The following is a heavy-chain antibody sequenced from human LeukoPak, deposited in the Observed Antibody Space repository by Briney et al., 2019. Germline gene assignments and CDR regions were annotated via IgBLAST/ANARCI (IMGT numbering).Heavy chain of an antibody. J-gene: IGHJ3*01. Sequence: GGSVRLSCAASGFTYSDYYMSWIRPASGKGLEWVSYISSSSSYTNYAESVKGRFTISRENAKNSLHLQMNSLRAEDTAVYYCARPRRNGMNVFDVWGQGTMVIASS. CDR2: ISSSSSYT. CDR3: ARPRRNGMNVFDV. CDR1: GFTYSDYY. V-gene: IGHV3-11*03.